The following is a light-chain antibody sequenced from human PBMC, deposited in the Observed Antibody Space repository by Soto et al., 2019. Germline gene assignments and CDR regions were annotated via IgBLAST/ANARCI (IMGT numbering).Light chain of an antibody. V-gene: IGKV3-15*01. CDR1: QSVSNS. Sequence: EIVMTQSPATLSVSPGERVTLSCRASQSVSNSLAWYQQKPGQAPRILTYHASTRATGIPARFSGSGSGTEFTLTISSLQSEDFAVYYCQQYNNWPRTFGQGTRVEIK. CDR3: QQYNNWPRT. CDR2: HAS. J-gene: IGKJ1*01.